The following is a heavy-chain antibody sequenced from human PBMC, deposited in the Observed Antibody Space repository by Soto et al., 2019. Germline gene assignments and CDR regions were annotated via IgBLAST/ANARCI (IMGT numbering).Heavy chain of an antibody. D-gene: IGHD6-13*01. CDR1: GYTFTGYY. CDR3: AREDFLAAAGKDSWFDP. J-gene: IGHJ5*02. CDR2: INPNSGGT. V-gene: IGHV1-2*04. Sequence: ASVKVSCKASGYTFTGYYMHWVRQAPGQGLEWMGWINPNSGGTNYAQKFQGWVTMTRDTSISTAYMELSRLRSDDTAVYYCAREDFLAAAGKDSWFDPWGQGTLVTVSS.